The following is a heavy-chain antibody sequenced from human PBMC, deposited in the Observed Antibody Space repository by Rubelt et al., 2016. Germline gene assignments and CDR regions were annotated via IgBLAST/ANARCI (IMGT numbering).Heavy chain of an antibody. CDR2: ISYDGSNK. D-gene: IGHD3-10*01. Sequence: QVQLVESGGGVVQPGRSLRLSCAASGFTFSSYAMHWVRQAPGKGLEWVAVISYDGSNKYYADSVKGRFTISRDNSKNTLYLQMNSLRAEDTAVYYCARGLYGSGSYLFDYWGQGTLVTVSS. CDR1: GFTFSSYA. V-gene: IGHV3-30*04. CDR3: ARGLYGSGSYLFDY. J-gene: IGHJ4*02.